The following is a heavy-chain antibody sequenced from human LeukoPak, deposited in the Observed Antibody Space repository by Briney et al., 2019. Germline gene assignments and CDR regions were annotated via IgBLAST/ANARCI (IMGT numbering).Heavy chain of an antibody. CDR1: GGSISSSSYY. Sequence: SETLSLTCTVSGGSISSSSYYWGWIRQPPGKGLEWIGSIYYSGSTYYNPSLKSRVTISVDTSKNQFSLKLSSVTAADTAVYYCAREGGASSSWYNPIDYWGQGTLVTVSS. D-gene: IGHD6-13*01. J-gene: IGHJ4*02. CDR2: IYYSGST. V-gene: IGHV4-39*07. CDR3: AREGGASSSWYNPIDY.